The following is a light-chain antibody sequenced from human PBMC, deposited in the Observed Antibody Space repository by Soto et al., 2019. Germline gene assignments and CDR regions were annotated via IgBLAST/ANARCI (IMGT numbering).Light chain of an antibody. CDR1: QSISTW. J-gene: IGKJ1*01. Sequence: DSQMTQSPSTLSASVGDRVTITCRASQSISTWLAWYQQKPGKDPTLLIYDASSLESGVPSRFSGSGSGTDFTLTISSLQPDDFATYFCQQYDRYSWTFGQGTKVDIK. CDR3: QQYDRYSWT. V-gene: IGKV1-5*01. CDR2: DAS.